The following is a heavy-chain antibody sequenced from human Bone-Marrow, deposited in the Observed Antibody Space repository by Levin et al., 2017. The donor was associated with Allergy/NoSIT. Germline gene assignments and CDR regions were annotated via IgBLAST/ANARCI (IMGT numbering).Heavy chain of an antibody. J-gene: IGHJ3*02. V-gene: IGHV4-4*07. CDR2: LSARGRP. Sequence: GSLSARGRPNYNPSLKSRVSMSIDTSKNIFSLKLTSVTAADTALYFCARNILVAPIASRGFGFDIWGQGTMVPVSS. D-gene: IGHD2-2*01. CDR3: ARNILVAPIASRGFGFDI.